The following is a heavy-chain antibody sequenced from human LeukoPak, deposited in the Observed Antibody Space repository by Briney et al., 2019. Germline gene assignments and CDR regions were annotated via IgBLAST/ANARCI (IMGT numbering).Heavy chain of an antibody. Sequence: GGSLRLSCAASGFTFSSYAMHWVRQAPGKGLEWVAVISYDGSIKYYADSVKGRFTISRDNSKNTLYLQMNSLRAEDTAVYYCARDLAVWGQGTLVTVSS. V-gene: IGHV3-30-3*01. CDR2: ISYDGSIK. J-gene: IGHJ4*02. D-gene: IGHD3-16*01. CDR1: GFTFSSYA. CDR3: ARDLAV.